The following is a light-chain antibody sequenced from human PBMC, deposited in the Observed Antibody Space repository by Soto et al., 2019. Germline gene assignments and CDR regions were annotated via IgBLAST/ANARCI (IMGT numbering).Light chain of an antibody. CDR1: SSDVGGYDY. Sequence: QSALTQPASVSGSPGQSITISCTGTSSDVGGYDYVSWYQHHPGKAPKVIIYEVSNRPSGVSIRFSGSKSGNTASLTISGLQAEDEADYYCSSYTTTSPVFGEGTQLTVL. CDR2: EVS. J-gene: IGLJ2*01. V-gene: IGLV2-14*01. CDR3: SSYTTTSPV.